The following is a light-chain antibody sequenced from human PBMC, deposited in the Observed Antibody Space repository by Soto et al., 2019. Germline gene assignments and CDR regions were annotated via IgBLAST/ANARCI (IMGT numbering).Light chain of an antibody. CDR3: QQYGSAPAWT. V-gene: IGKV3-20*01. CDR1: QSISSSY. J-gene: IGKJ1*01. CDR2: GAY. Sequence: EIVLTQSPGTLSLSPGERATLSCRASQSISSSYLAWYQQKPGQAPSLLIYGAYKRATGIPDRFSGSGSGTDFTLTSSRLESEDLAVYYCQQYGSAPAWTFGQGTKVEIK.